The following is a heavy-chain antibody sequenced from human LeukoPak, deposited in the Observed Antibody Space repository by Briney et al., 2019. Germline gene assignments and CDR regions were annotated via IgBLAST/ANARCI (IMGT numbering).Heavy chain of an antibody. CDR1: GFPFSSYS. CDR2: IRPDGTTK. V-gene: IGHV3-7*03. D-gene: IGHD6-13*01. Sequence: GGSLRLSCAASGFPFSSYSMTWVRQAPGKGLEWVANIRPDGTTKFYVDSVKGRFTISRDNALNSLYLQMNSLRAEDTAIYYCARSIPYGTTWYGRSDYWGQGTLVTVSS. J-gene: IGHJ4*02. CDR3: ARSIPYGTTWYGRSDY.